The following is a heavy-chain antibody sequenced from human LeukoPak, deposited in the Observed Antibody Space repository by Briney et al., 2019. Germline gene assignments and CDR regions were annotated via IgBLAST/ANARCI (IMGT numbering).Heavy chain of an antibody. V-gene: IGHV3-23*01. Sequence: GGSLRLSCAASGFTFSSYAMSWVRQAPGKGLEWVSAISGSGGSTYYAASVKGRFTISRDNSQNTLYLQMNSLRAEDTAVYYCAKDEIEYSSSSYYFDYWGQGTLVTVSS. CDR3: AKDEIEYSSSSYYFDY. J-gene: IGHJ4*02. CDR1: GFTFSSYA. CDR2: ISGSGGST. D-gene: IGHD6-6*01.